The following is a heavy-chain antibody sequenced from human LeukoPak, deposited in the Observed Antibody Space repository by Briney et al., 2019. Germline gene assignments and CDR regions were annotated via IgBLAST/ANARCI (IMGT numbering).Heavy chain of an antibody. Sequence: GGSLRLSCAASGFTFSSYAMHWVRQAPGKGLEYVSAISSNGGSTYYANSVKGRFTISRDNSKNTLYLQMGSLRAEDTAVYYCARDLSYYGSGSYYYFDNWGQGTLVTVSS. J-gene: IGHJ4*02. CDR3: ARDLSYYGSGSYYYFDN. D-gene: IGHD3-10*01. CDR2: ISSNGGST. V-gene: IGHV3-64*01. CDR1: GFTFSSYA.